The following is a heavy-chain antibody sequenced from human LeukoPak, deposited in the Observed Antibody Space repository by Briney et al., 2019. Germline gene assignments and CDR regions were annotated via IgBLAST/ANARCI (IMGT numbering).Heavy chain of an antibody. CDR3: ARGIAAAGPYYFDY. Sequence: ASVKVSCKASGYTFTGYYMHWVRQAPGQGLEWMGWINPNSGGTNYAQKFQGRVTMTRDTSISTAYMELNRLRSDDTAVYYCARGIAAAGPYYFDYWGQGTLVTVSS. CDR2: INPNSGGT. CDR1: GYTFTGYY. D-gene: IGHD6-13*01. J-gene: IGHJ4*02. V-gene: IGHV1-2*02.